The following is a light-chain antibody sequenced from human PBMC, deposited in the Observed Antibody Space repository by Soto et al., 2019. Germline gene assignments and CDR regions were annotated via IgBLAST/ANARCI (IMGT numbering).Light chain of an antibody. CDR1: QSISSW. J-gene: IGKJ2*01. Sequence: DIQMTQSPSTLSASVGDRVTITCRASQSISSWLGCYQQRPGKAPNLLIYKASTLETGVPSRFSGSASGTEFTLTISSLQPDDFATYYCHQYNSYPYTFGQGTTLEIK. V-gene: IGKV1-5*03. CDR3: HQYNSYPYT. CDR2: KAS.